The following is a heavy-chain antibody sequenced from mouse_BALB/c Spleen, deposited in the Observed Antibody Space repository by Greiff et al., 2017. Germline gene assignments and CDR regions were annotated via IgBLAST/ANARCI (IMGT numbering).Heavy chain of an antibody. V-gene: IGHV1S132*01. Sequence: VQLQESGAELVKPGASVKLSCKTSGYTFTSYWIQWVKQRPGQGLGWIGEIFPGTGTTYYNEKFKGKATLTIDTSSSTAYMQLSSLTSEDSAVYFCATGGTPDYWGQGTTLTVSS. CDR3: ATGGTPDY. D-gene: IGHD3-3*01. J-gene: IGHJ2*01. CDR2: IFPGTGTT. CDR1: GYTFTSYW.